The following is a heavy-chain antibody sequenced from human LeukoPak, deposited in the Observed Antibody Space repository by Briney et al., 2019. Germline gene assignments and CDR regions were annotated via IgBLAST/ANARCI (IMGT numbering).Heavy chain of an antibody. Sequence: GGSLTLSCQVSAFTFGTHSMYWVRQPAGKGLEWVAGIFGSGGSPHYADSVKARFTISRDNSRNTVYLQINSLRADDTAVYYCGKTTVGYSSGQKPAWPVDYWGQGTLVTVSS. CDR1: AFTFGTHS. CDR3: GKTTVGYSSGQKPAWPVDY. V-gene: IGHV3-23*01. CDR2: IFGSGGSP. D-gene: IGHD5-18*01. J-gene: IGHJ4*02.